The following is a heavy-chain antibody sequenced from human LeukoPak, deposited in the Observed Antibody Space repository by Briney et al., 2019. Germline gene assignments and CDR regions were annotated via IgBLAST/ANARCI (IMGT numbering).Heavy chain of an antibody. J-gene: IGHJ4*02. CDR3: YSSRPPDY. CDR2: INHSGST. Sequence: SETLSFTCAVYGGSFSGYYWSWIRQPPGKGLEWIGEINHSGSTYYNPSLKSRVTISVDTSKNQFSLKLSSVTAADTAVYYCYSSRPPDYWGQGTLVTVSS. D-gene: IGHD6-13*01. V-gene: IGHV4-34*01. CDR1: GGSFSGYY.